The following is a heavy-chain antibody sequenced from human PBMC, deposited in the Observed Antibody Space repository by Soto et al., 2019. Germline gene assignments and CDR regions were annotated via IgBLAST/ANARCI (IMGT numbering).Heavy chain of an antibody. J-gene: IGHJ4*02. CDR1: GLTFSSYG. D-gene: IGHD6-13*01. V-gene: IGHV3-33*01. CDR3: ARGSSWYLDY. Sequence: QVQLVESGGGVVQPGRSLRLSCAASGLTFSSYGMHWVPQAPGKGLEWVAVIWYDGSNKYYADSVKGRFTISRDNSKNTLFLQMDSLRAEDTAVYYCARGSSWYLDYWGQGTLVTVSS. CDR2: IWYDGSNK.